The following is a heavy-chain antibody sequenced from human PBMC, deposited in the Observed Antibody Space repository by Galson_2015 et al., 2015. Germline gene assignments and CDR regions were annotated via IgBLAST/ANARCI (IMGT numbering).Heavy chain of an antibody. CDR2: ISGYDYKT. D-gene: IGHD3-10*01. CDR1: GYTFNRHA. V-gene: IGHV1-18*04. Sequence: SVKVSCKASGYTFNRHAIIWVRQAPGQGLEWVGWISGYDYKTIYGKKFQGRLTMTIDTSTRTIYMELRTLTSDDTAVYYCAREGIREFDPWGQGTLVTIAS. J-gene: IGHJ5*02. CDR3: AREGIREFDP.